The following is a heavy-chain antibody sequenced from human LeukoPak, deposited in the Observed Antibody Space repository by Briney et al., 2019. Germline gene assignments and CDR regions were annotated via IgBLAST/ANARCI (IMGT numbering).Heavy chain of an antibody. Sequence: ASVKVSCKASGYTFTGYYMHWVRQAPGQGLEWMGWINPNSGGTNYAQKFQGRVTMTRDTSISTAYMELSRLRSDDTAVYCCARDRVLLWFGEPDYWGQGTLVTVSS. CDR3: ARDRVLLWFGEPDY. V-gene: IGHV1-2*02. CDR1: GYTFTGYY. CDR2: INPNSGGT. D-gene: IGHD3-10*01. J-gene: IGHJ4*02.